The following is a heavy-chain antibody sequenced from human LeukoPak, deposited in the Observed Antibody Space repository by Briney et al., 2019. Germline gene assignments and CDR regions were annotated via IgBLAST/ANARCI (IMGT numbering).Heavy chain of an antibody. CDR3: AKGDTGLVRRYYFDL. CDR2: ISGGGADT. Sequence: PGGSLRLSCAASGFTFSSYAMSWVRQAPGKGLEWVAIISGGGADTYYADAVKGRFTISRDNSRNTLFLQMHSLRAEDTAVYYCAKGDTGLVRRYYFDLWGQGTLVTVSS. D-gene: IGHD5-18*01. V-gene: IGHV3-23*01. CDR1: GFTFSSYA. J-gene: IGHJ4*02.